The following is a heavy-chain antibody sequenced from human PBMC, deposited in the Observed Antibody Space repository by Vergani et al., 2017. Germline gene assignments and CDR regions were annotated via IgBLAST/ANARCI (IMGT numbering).Heavy chain of an antibody. CDR1: GFTFSSYG. CDR3: ANDAMAARPDGLYYYYMDV. Sequence: QVQLVESGGGVVQPGRSLRLSCAASGFTFSSYGMHWVRQAPGKGLEWVAVISYDGSNKYYADSVKGRFTISRDNSKNTLYLQMNSLRAEDTAVYYCANDAMAARPDGLYYYYMDVWGKGTSVTVSS. J-gene: IGHJ6*03. CDR2: ISYDGSNK. V-gene: IGHV3-30*18. D-gene: IGHD6-6*01.